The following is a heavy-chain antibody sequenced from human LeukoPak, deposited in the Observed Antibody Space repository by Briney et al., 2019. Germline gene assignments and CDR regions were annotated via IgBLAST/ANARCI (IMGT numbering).Heavy chain of an antibody. V-gene: IGHV4-34*01. CDR3: ARGDIVVVPAAIRYIEYYYYGMDV. J-gene: IGHJ6*02. Sequence: SETLSLTCAVYGGSFSGYYWSWVRQPPGKGLEWIGEIKHSGGTNYNPSLKSRVTISVDTSKNQFSLKLSSVTAADTAVYYCARGDIVVVPAAIRYIEYYYYGMDVWGQGTTVTVSS. CDR2: IKHSGGT. D-gene: IGHD2-2*01. CDR1: GGSFSGYY.